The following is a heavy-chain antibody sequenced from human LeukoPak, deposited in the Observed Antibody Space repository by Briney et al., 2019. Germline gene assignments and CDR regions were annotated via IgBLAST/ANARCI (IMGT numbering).Heavy chain of an antibody. D-gene: IGHD1-26*01. V-gene: IGHV4-59*08. J-gene: IGHJ4*02. CDR1: GGSFSGYY. Sequence: SETLSLTCAVYGGSFSGYYWSWIRQPPGKGLEWIGYIYYSGSTNYNPSLKSRVTISVDTSKNQFSLKLSSVTAADTAVYYCARRKFGIVDYWGQGTLVTVSS. CDR3: ARRKFGIVDY. CDR2: IYYSGST.